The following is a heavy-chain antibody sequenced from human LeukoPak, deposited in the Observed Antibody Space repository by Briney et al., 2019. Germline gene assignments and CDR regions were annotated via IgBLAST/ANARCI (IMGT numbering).Heavy chain of an antibody. CDR1: GFTFSSYS. CDR2: ISSSSSKI. J-gene: IGHJ4*02. CDR3: AKDIEAVVGATQFDY. Sequence: PGGSLRLSCAASGFTFSSYSMNRVRQAPGKGREWVSSISSSSSKIYYADSVKGRFTISRDNAKNSLYLQMNSLRAEDTALYYCAKDIEAVVGATQFDYWGQGTLVTVSS. V-gene: IGHV3-21*01. D-gene: IGHD1-26*01.